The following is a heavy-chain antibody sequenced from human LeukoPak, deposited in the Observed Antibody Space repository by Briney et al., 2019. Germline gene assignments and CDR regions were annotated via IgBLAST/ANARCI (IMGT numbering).Heavy chain of an antibody. V-gene: IGHV1-2*02. CDR2: INPNSGGT. Sequence: ASVKVSCKASGHTFSGYYMLWVRQAPGQGLEWMVWINPNSGGTNYAQKFQGRVTMTRDTSISTAYMELSRLRSDDTAVYYCARGYPLSTTAAGTYFQHWGQGTLVTVSS. J-gene: IGHJ1*01. CDR1: GHTFSGYY. D-gene: IGHD6-13*01. CDR3: ARGYPLSTTAAGTYFQH.